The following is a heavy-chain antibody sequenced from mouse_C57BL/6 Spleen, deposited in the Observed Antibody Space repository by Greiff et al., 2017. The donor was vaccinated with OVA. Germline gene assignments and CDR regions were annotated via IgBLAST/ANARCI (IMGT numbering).Heavy chain of an antibody. J-gene: IGHJ2*01. CDR1: GYAFSSYW. CDR2: IYPGDGDT. Sequence: QVQLKESGAELVKPGASVKISCKASGYAFSSYWMNWVKQRPGKGLEWIGQIYPGDGDTNYNGKFKGKATLTADKSSSTAYMQLSSLTSEDSAVYFCARGSNYPYFDYWGQGTTLTVSS. CDR3: ARGSNYPYFDY. V-gene: IGHV1-80*01. D-gene: IGHD2-5*01.